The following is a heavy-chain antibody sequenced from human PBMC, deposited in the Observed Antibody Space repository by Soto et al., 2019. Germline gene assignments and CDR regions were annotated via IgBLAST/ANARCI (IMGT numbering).Heavy chain of an antibody. V-gene: IGHV4-61*01. CDR3: ARDLTYYDILTGYERYYGMDV. J-gene: IGHJ6*02. D-gene: IGHD3-9*01. CDR2: IYYSGST. Sequence: SETLSLTCTVSGGSISSSSYYWSWIRQPPGKGLEWNGYIYYSGSTNYNPSLKSRVTISVDTSKNQFSLKLSSVTAADTAVYYCARDLTYYDILTGYERYYGMDVWGQGTTVTVSS. CDR1: GGSISSSSYY.